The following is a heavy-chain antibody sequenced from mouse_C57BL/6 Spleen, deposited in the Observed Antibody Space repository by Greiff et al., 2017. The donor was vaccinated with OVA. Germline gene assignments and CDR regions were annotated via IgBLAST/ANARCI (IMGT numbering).Heavy chain of an antibody. V-gene: IGHV1-53*01. D-gene: IGHD2-4*01. J-gene: IGHJ3*01. CDR1: GYTFTSYW. CDR2: INPSNGGT. CDR3: ASPNYDGLRFAY. Sequence: VQLQQPGTELVKPGASVKLSCKASGYTFTSYWMHWVKQRPGQGLEWIGNINPSNGGTNYNETFKSKATLTVDKSSSTAYMQLSSLTSEDSAVYYCASPNYDGLRFAYWGQGTLVTVSA.